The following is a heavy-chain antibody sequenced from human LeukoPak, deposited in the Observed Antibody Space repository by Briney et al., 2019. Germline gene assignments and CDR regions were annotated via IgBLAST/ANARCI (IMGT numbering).Heavy chain of an antibody. J-gene: IGHJ4*02. Sequence: ASVKVSCKASGYTFTGYYMHWVRQAPGQGLEWMGWINPNSGGTNYAQKFQGRVTMTRDTSISTAYMELSRLRSDDTAVYYCARVGYYGDYTWYFDYWGQGTLVTVSS. CDR3: ARVGYYGDYTWYFDY. D-gene: IGHD4-17*01. CDR2: INPNSGGT. CDR1: GYTFTGYY. V-gene: IGHV1-2*02.